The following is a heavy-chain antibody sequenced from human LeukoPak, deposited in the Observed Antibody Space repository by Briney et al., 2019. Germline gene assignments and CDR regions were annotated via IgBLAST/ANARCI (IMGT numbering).Heavy chain of an antibody. CDR2: ISSSGSTI. V-gene: IGHV3-48*03. CDR1: GFTFSSYE. D-gene: IGHD6-19*01. CDR3: ARDLEYSSGWQGVPFDY. Sequence: GGSLRLSCAASGFTFSSYEMNWVRQAPGKGLEWVSYISSSGSTIYYADSVKGRFTISRDNAKNSLYLQMNSLRAEDTAVYYCARDLEYSSGWQGVPFDYWGQGTLVTVSS. J-gene: IGHJ4*02.